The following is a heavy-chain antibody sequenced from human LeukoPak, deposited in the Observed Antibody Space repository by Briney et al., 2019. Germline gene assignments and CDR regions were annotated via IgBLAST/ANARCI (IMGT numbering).Heavy chain of an antibody. J-gene: IGHJ4*02. Sequence: ASVKVSCKASGFAFSTYYMQWVRQAPGQGLEWMGVINPSGSTTTYTQKFQGRVTMTRDTSTVYMELNTLTSEDTAVYYCTGSAYSWASMAPGDYWGQGTLVTVSS. CDR1: GFAFSTYY. V-gene: IGHV1-46*01. CDR3: TGSAYSWASMAPGDY. D-gene: IGHD1-14*01. CDR2: INPSGSTT.